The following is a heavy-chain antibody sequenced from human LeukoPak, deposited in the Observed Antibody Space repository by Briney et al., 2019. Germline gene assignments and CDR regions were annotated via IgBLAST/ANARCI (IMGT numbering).Heavy chain of an antibody. CDR2: IIPIFGTA. J-gene: IGHJ6*03. CDR1: GGTFSSYA. V-gene: IGHV1-69*05. Sequence: SVKVSCKASGGTFSSYAISWVRQAPGQGLEWMGGIIPIFGTANYAQKFQGRVTITTDESTSTAYMELSSLRSEDTAVYYCARNGADRASAAYYYYMDVWGKGTTVTVSS. D-gene: IGHD2-8*01. CDR3: ARNGADRASAAYYYYMDV.